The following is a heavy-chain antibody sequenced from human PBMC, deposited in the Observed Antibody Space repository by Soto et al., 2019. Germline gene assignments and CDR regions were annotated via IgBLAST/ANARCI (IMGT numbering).Heavy chain of an antibody. V-gene: IGHV4-39*01. CDR3: ARHRGPMVRGVISNWFDP. D-gene: IGHD3-10*01. CDR1: VAPSAVVVTT. CDR2: IYYSGST. Sequence: PSETLPSPALSLVAPSAVVVTTGAGSASPQGRGLEWIGSIYYSGSTYYNPSLKSRVTISVDTSKNQFSLKLSSVTAADTAVYYCARHRGPMVRGVISNWFDPWGQGTLVTV. J-gene: IGHJ5*02.